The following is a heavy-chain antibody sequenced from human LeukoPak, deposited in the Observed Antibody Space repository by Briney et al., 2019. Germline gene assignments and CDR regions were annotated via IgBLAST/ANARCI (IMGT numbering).Heavy chain of an antibody. CDR2: IYHSGST. V-gene: IGHV4-30-2*01. D-gene: IGHD2-2*01. J-gene: IGHJ5*02. CDR1: GGSISSGGYY. Sequence: SETLSLTCTVSGGSISSGGYYWSWIRHPPGKGLEWIGYIYHSGSTYYNPSLKSRVTISVDRSKNQFSLKLSSVTAADTAVYYCARGVGDIVVVPAAIVWFDPWGQGTLVTVSS. CDR3: ARGVGDIVVVPAAIVWFDP.